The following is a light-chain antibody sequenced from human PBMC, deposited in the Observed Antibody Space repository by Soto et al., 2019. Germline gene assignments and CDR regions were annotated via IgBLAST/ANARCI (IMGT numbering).Light chain of an antibody. CDR1: SSNIGRNT. Sequence: QTVVTQPPSVSGTPGQRGTISRSGSSSNIGRNTVSWYQQFPGTAPRLLMYSDNQGPSGVPDRFSGSKSGTSASLAISGLRCEDEADYYCATWDDNLDVPVFGGGTTVTVL. V-gene: IGLV1-44*01. J-gene: IGLJ2*01. CDR2: SDN. CDR3: ATWDDNLDVPV.